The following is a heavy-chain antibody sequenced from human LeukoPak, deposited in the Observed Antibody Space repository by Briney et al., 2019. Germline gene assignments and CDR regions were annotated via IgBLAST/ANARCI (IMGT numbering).Heavy chain of an antibody. Sequence: GGSLRLSCAAPGFTFSSYAMSWVRQAPGKGLEWVSTIGGSDGNTFYADSVKGRFIISRDNSKNTLCLQLNSLRAEDTAVYYCAKYFLGSGRSHAFDSWGQGTLVTVSS. J-gene: IGHJ4*02. D-gene: IGHD3-10*01. CDR3: AKYFLGSGRSHAFDS. V-gene: IGHV3-23*01. CDR2: IGGSDGNT. CDR1: GFTFSSYA.